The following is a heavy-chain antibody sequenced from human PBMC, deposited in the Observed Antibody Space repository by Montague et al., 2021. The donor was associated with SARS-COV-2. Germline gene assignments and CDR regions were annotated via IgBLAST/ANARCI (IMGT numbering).Heavy chain of an antibody. CDR3: ARDYYDSTGLNWFDP. J-gene: IGHJ5*02. CDR1: GGSIITGSNFY. D-gene: IGHD3-22*01. CDR2: IHSSGGT. V-gene: IGHV4-61*02. Sequence: TLSLTCTVSGGSIITGSNFYWGWIRQSAGKGLEWIGRIHSSGGTNYNPSLKSRLTMSVDSSANQFSLKLTSVTAADTAGYYCARDYYDSTGLNWFDPWGQGRLVTVSS.